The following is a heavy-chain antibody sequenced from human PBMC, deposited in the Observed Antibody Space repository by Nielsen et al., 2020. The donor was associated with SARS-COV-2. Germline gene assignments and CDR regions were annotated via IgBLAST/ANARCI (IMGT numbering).Heavy chain of an antibody. J-gene: IGHJ3*02. CDR2: ISSDGSRT. Sequence: GESLKISCSVSGFTFRNYVMNWVRQAPGKGLEDVASISSDGSRTYHSDSVKGRFTISRDNSQNTLYLQMSSLRVEDTAVYYCARLYYFDSSGYYVDAFDIWGQGTMVTVSS. CDR1: GFTFRNYV. V-gene: IGHV3-64D*06. CDR3: ARLYYFDSSGYYVDAFDI. D-gene: IGHD3-22*01.